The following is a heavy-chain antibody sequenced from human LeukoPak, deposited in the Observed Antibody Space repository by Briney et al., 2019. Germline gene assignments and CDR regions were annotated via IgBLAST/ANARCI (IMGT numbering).Heavy chain of an antibody. Sequence: PGGSLRLSCATSGFSFSSYAMSWVRQAPGKGLEWVSAMSSSDDGRYYADSVKGRFTISRDNAKNSLYLQMNSLRAEDTAVYYCARAYSGRYGLGYYYMDVWGKGTTVTISS. D-gene: IGHD1-26*01. CDR3: ARAYSGRYGLGYYYMDV. CDR1: GFSFSSYA. J-gene: IGHJ6*03. CDR2: MSSSDDGR. V-gene: IGHV3-21*01.